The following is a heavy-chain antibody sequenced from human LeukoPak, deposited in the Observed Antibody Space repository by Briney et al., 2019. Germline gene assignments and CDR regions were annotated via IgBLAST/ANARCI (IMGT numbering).Heavy chain of an antibody. CDR3: ARATTPYSSSSALDY. CDR1: GYTFTSYD. Sequence: ASVKVSCKASGYTFTSYDINWVRQAPGQGLEWMGWINPNSGGTNYAQKFQGRVTMTRDTSISTAYMELSRLRSDDTAVYYCARATTPYSSSSALDYWGQGTLVTVSS. D-gene: IGHD6-6*01. J-gene: IGHJ4*02. CDR2: INPNSGGT. V-gene: IGHV1-2*02.